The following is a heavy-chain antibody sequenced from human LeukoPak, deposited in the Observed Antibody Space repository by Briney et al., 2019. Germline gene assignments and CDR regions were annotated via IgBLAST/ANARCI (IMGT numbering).Heavy chain of an antibody. CDR1: GYTFTGYY. Sequence: ASVKVSCKASGYTFTGYYMHWVRQAPGQGLEWMGWINPNSGGTNYAQKFQGRVTMTRDTSISTAYMALSRLRSDDTAVYYCARDPAYCSSTSCYSDGMDVWGQGTTVTVSS. D-gene: IGHD2-2*01. CDR2: INPNSGGT. CDR3: ARDPAYCSSTSCYSDGMDV. V-gene: IGHV1-2*02. J-gene: IGHJ6*02.